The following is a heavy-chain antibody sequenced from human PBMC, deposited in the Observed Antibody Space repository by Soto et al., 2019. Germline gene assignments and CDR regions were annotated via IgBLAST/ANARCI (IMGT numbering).Heavy chain of an antibody. CDR3: ARGYSSSWDTYYYYYGMDV. V-gene: IGHV4-59*01. J-gene: IGHJ6*02. D-gene: IGHD6-13*01. CDR1: GGTISSYY. Sequence: SETLSLTCTVSGGTISSYYWSWIRQPPGKGLEWIGYIYYSGSTNYNPSLKNRVTISVDTSKNQFSLKLSSVTAADTAVYYCARGYSSSWDTYYYYYGMDVWGQGTTVTVSS. CDR2: IYYSGST.